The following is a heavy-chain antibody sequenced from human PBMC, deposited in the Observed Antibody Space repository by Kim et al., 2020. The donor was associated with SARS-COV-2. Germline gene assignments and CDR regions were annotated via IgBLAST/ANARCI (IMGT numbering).Heavy chain of an antibody. J-gene: IGHJ4*02. CDR1: GFTVSSNY. CDR2: IYNGGST. Sequence: GGSLRLSCAASGFTVSSNYMSWVRQAPGKGLEWISVIYNGGSTYYVDSVKGRFIISRDNSKNMLYLQMNSLRAEDTAVYYCATQLNGLGHYWGQGTLVTV. V-gene: IGHV3-66*01. D-gene: IGHD2-2*01. CDR3: ATQLNGLGHY.